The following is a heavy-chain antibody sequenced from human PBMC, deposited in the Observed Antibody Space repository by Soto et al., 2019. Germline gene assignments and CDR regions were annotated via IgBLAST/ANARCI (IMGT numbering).Heavy chain of an antibody. CDR1: GFTFSSYW. J-gene: IGHJ5*02. CDR2: IKQDESEK. Sequence: GGSLRLSCAASGFTFSSYWMSWVRQAPGKGLEWVANIKQDESEKYYVDSVKGRFTISRDNAKNSLYLQMNSLQASDTAMYYCARHAVVQGGTTVDWFDPWGQGTLVTVSS. V-gene: IGHV3-7*03. D-gene: IGHD1-7*01. CDR3: ARHAVVQGGTTVDWFDP.